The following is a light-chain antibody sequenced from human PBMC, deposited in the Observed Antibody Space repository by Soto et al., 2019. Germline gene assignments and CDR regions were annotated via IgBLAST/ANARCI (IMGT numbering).Light chain of an antibody. J-gene: IGLJ1*01. CDR3: AAWDDSLSYV. V-gene: IGLV1-44*01. CDR2: SNN. CDR1: SSNIGSNT. Sequence: QSVLTQPPSASGTPGQRATISCSGGSSNIGSNTVTWYQQLPGTAPKLLIYSNNQRPSGVPDRFSGSKSGTSASLAISGLQSEDEADYYCAAWDDSLSYVFGTATKLTVL.